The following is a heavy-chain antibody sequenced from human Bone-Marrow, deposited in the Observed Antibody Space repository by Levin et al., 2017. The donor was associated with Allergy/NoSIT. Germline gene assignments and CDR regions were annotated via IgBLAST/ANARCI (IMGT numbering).Heavy chain of an antibody. V-gene: IGHV3-33*01. CDR3: ARDSSATRSCSGGGCYVRAGRFDP. D-gene: IGHD2-15*01. Sequence: GGSLRLSCAASGFTFSSYGMHWVRQAPGKGLEWVAVIWYDGSNKYYADSVKGRFTISRDNSKNTLYLQMNSLRAEDTAVYYCARDSSATRSCSGGGCYVRAGRFDPWGQGTLVTVSS. J-gene: IGHJ5*02. CDR1: GFTFSSYG. CDR2: IWYDGSNK.